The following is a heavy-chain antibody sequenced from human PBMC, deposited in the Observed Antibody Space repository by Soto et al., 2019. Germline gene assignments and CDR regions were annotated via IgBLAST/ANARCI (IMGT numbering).Heavy chain of an antibody. D-gene: IGHD1-1*01. CDR3: ARAPPELPTDY. Sequence: VGSLRLSCAASGFTFSSYGMHWVRQAPGKGLEWVAVIWYDGSNKYYADSVKGRFTISRDNSKNTLYLQMNSLRAEDTAVYYCARAPPELPTDYWGQGTLVTVSS. V-gene: IGHV3-33*01. J-gene: IGHJ4*02. CDR1: GFTFSSYG. CDR2: IWYDGSNK.